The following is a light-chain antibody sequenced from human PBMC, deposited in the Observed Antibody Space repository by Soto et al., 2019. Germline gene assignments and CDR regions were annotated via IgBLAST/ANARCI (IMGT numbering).Light chain of an antibody. Sequence: VQMTQSPSSLSVSVGDTVTISCQASQDIGDFLNWYQQKPGKAPKLLISDASSLETGDPSRFRGSGSGTDFTVTINSLQPEDIATYYCQQYQNLPITFGQGTRLEI. J-gene: IGKJ5*01. CDR1: QDIGDF. CDR2: DAS. V-gene: IGKV1-33*01. CDR3: QQYQNLPIT.